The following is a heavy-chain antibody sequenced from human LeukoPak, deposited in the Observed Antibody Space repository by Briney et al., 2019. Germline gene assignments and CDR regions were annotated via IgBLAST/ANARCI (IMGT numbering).Heavy chain of an antibody. D-gene: IGHD3-9*01. CDR2: MYYRGST. CDR1: GGSISSSSHY. J-gene: IGHJ4*02. Sequence: SETLSLTCTVSGGSISSSSHYWGWIRRPPGKGLEWIGSMYYRGSTYHNPSLKSRVTISVDTSKNQFSLKLSSVTAADTAVYYCARLAQRPGGFEGYYDISTKDYWGQGTLVTVSS. CDR3: ARLAQRPGGFEGYYDISTKDY. V-gene: IGHV4-39*07.